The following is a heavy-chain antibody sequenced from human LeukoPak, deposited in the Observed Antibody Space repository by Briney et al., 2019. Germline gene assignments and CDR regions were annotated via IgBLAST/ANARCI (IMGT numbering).Heavy chain of an antibody. CDR1: GGSMSSYY. D-gene: IGHD3-3*01. CDR3: ARSRGYYDFWSGYSVLDY. J-gene: IGHJ4*02. CDR2: IYKSGGT. V-gene: IGHV4-59*01. Sequence: SETLSLTCTVSGGSMSSYYWSWIRQPPGKGLEWIGYIYKSGGTNYNPSVRGRVSISLDTSKNQFSLKLSSVAAADTAVYFCARSRGYYDFWSGYSVLDYWGQGTLVTVSS.